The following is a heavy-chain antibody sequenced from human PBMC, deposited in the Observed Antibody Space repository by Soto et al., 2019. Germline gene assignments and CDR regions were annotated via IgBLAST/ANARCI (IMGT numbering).Heavy chain of an antibody. CDR1: GFTFSSYA. CDR2: ISYDGSNK. J-gene: IGHJ6*02. Sequence: GGSLRLSCAASGFTFSSYAMHRVRQAPGKGLEWVAVISYDGSNKYYADSVKGRFTISRDNSKNTLYLQMNSLRAEDTAVYYCARADGMDVWGQGTTVTVSS. CDR3: ARADGMDV. V-gene: IGHV3-30-3*01.